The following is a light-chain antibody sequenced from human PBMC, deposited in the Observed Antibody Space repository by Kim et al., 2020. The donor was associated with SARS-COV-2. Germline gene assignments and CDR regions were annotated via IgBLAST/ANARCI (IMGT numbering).Light chain of an antibody. Sequence: QSLLTQTPSASGTPGQWVTISCSGGSFNIGSNPVNWYQHVPGTAPKVLIYSTHQRPAGVPDRFSGSKSGTSASLAIRGLQSEDEADYYCATWDDNLVGWVFGGGTKVTVL. CDR3: ATWDDNLVGWV. CDR2: STH. CDR1: SFNIGSNP. J-gene: IGLJ3*02. V-gene: IGLV1-44*01.